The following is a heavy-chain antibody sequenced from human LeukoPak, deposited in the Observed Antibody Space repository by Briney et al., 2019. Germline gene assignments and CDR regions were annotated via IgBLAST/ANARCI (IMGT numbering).Heavy chain of an antibody. CDR3: ARDPYGDYDDGFDY. D-gene: IGHD4-17*01. CDR1: GGSFSGYY. J-gene: IGHJ4*02. CDR2: INHSGST. V-gene: IGHV4-34*01. Sequence: SETLSLTCAVYGGSFSGYYWSWIRQPPGKGLEWIGEINHSGSTNYNPSLKSRVTISVDTSKNQFSLKLSSVTAADTAVYYCARDPYGDYDDGFDYWGQGTLVTVSS.